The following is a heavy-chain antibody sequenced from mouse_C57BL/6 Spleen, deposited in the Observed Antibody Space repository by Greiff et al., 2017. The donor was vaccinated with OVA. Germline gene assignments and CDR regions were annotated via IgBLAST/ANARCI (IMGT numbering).Heavy chain of an antibody. J-gene: IGHJ1*03. CDR2: INPNNGGT. V-gene: IGHV1-18*01. Sequence: EVQLQQSGPELVKPGASVKIPCKASGYTFTDYNMDWVKQSHGKSLEWIGDINPNNGGTIYNQKFKGKATLTVDKSSSTAYMELRSLTSEDTAVYYGARFTTVVARYWYFDVWGTGTTVTVSS. D-gene: IGHD1-1*01. CDR3: ARFTTVVARYWYFDV. CDR1: GYTFTDYN.